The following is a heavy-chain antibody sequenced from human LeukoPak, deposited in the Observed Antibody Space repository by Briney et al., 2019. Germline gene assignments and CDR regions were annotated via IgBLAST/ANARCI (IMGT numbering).Heavy chain of an antibody. Sequence: ASVKVSCKASGYTFTSYDINWVRQATGQGLEWMGWMNPNSGNTGYAQKFQGRVTMTRNTSISTAYMELSSLRSEDTAVYYCARKYDFWSGYFSLPPYYYYYGMDVWGQGTTVTVSS. J-gene: IGHJ6*02. CDR3: ARKYDFWSGYFSLPPYYYYYGMDV. CDR2: MNPNSGNT. D-gene: IGHD3-3*01. CDR1: GYTFTSYD. V-gene: IGHV1-8*01.